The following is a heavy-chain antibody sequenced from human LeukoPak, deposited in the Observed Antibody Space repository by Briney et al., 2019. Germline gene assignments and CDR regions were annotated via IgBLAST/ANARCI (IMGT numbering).Heavy chain of an antibody. D-gene: IGHD1-26*01. CDR1: GGSISSSSYY. CDR2: IYYSGST. J-gene: IGHJ3*02. Sequence: SETLSLTCTVSGGSISSSSYYWGWIRQPPGKGLEWIGSIYYSGSTYYNPSLKSRVTISVDTSKNQFSLKLSSVTAADTAVYYCARRPLVGIRDAFDIWGQGTVVTVSS. V-gene: IGHV4-39*01. CDR3: ARRPLVGIRDAFDI.